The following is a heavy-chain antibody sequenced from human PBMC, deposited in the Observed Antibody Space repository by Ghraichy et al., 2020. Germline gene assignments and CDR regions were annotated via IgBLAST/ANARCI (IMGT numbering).Heavy chain of an antibody. CDR2: IYSGGAT. CDR3: ARDHRYYDKSGYYVDYFDY. CDR1: GFTVSSTF. D-gene: IGHD3-22*01. Sequence: GGSLRLSCAASGFTVSSTFMSWVRQAPGKGLEWVSIIYSGGATYYADSVKGRFTISRDNSKNTLYLQMSSLRVEDTAIYYCARDHRYYDKSGYYVDYFDYWGQGSLVTVSS. J-gene: IGHJ4*02. V-gene: IGHV3-53*01.